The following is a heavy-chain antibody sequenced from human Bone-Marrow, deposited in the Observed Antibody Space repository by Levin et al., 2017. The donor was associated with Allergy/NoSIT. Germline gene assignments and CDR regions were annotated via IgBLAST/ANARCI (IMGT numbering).Heavy chain of an antibody. CDR1: GFTFSRFG. Sequence: PGGSLRLSCAASGFTFSRFGMNWVRQAPGKGLEWVAVILHDGSNEYYADSVKGRFTISRDNSKNTLYLQMNSLRAEDTAVYYCARDPPGDQRWLLYYFDYWGQGTRVTVSS. V-gene: IGHV3-30-3*01. J-gene: IGHJ4*02. D-gene: IGHD5-12*01. CDR2: ILHDGSNE. CDR3: ARDPPGDQRWLLYYFDY.